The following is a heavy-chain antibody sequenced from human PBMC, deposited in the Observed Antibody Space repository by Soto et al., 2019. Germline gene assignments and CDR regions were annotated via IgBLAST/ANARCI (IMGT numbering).Heavy chain of an antibody. CDR3: ARGIEWLSYPPNTYYYYYYMDV. CDR2: MNPNSGNT. CDR1: GYTFTSYD. D-gene: IGHD3-3*01. Sequence: GASVKVSCKASGYTFTSYDINWVRQATGQGLEWMGWMNPNSGNTGYAQKFQGRVTMTRNTSISTAYMELSSLRSEDTAVYYCARGIEWLSYPPNTYYYYYYMDVWGKGTTVTVSS. V-gene: IGHV1-8*01. J-gene: IGHJ6*03.